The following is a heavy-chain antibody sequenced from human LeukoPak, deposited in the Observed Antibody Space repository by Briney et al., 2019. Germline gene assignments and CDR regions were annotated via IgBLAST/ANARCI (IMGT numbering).Heavy chain of an antibody. CDR3: ARGVYIAAAQYAY. CDR1: GGSISSDGYS. Sequence: PSETLYLTCAVSGGSISSDGYSWSWIRQPPVKGLEWIGYIYHSGSTYYNPSLKSRVTISVDTSKNQFSLKLSSVTAADTAVYYCARGVYIAAAQYAYWGQGTLVTVSS. CDR2: IYHSGST. V-gene: IGHV4-30-2*01. D-gene: IGHD6-13*01. J-gene: IGHJ4*02.